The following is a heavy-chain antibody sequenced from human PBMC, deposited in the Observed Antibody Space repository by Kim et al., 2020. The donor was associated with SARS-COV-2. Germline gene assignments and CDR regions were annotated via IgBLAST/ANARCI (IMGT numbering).Heavy chain of an antibody. D-gene: IGHD6-19*01. V-gene: IGHV4-39*01. Sequence: SETLSLTCTVSGGSISSSSYYWGWIRQPPGRGLESIGPIYYSGSTNYNPSLKSRVTISVDTSKNQFSLKMSFVTAADTAVYHRARGRAVAGPRRYYFDYWGQGTLVTVSS. CDR3: ARGRAVAGPRRYYFDY. CDR2: IYYSGST. CDR1: GGSISSSSYY. J-gene: IGHJ4*02.